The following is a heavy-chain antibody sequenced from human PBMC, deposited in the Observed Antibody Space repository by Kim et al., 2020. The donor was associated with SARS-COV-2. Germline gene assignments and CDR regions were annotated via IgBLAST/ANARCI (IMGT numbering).Heavy chain of an antibody. D-gene: IGHD3-22*01. CDR2: IYYSGST. CDR1: GGSISSSSYY. CDR3: ARRIYYEYYFDY. V-gene: IGHV4-39*01. J-gene: IGHJ4*02. Sequence: SETLSLTCTVSGGSISSSSYYWGWIRQPPGKGLEWIGSIYYSGSTYYNPSLKSRVTISVDTSKNQFSLKLSSVTAADTAVYYCARRIYYEYYFDYWGQGTLVTVSS.